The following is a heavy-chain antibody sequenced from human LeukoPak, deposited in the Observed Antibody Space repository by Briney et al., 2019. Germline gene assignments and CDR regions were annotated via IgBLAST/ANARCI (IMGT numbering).Heavy chain of an antibody. D-gene: IGHD2-2*02. CDR1: GYTFTSYG. CDR2: ICAYNGNT. CDR3: ARGRVVPAAIPEGDY. Sequence: ASVKVSCKASGYTFTSYGFRGVRQAPGQGLEGVGWICAYNGNTNYAQKLQGRVTMITDTSTSTAYMELRSLRSDDTAVYYCARGRVVPAAIPEGDYWGQGTLVTVSS. V-gene: IGHV1-18*01. J-gene: IGHJ4*02.